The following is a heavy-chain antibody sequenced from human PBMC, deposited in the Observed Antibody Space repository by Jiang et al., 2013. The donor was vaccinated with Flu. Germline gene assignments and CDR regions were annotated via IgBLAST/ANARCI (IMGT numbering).Heavy chain of an antibody. D-gene: IGHD3-16*01. J-gene: IGHJ3*02. V-gene: IGHV4-4*07. CDR2: IYANGNT. CDR3: ARLRYVASDAFDI. Sequence: GSGLVKPSETLSLTCTVSGGSLNSYFWSWIRQPAGKGLEWVGRIYANGNTDYNPSLKSRVTMSVDTSKNQFSLKLSSVTAADTAVYYCARLRYVASDAFDIWAKGQWSPSLQ. CDR1: GGSLNSYF.